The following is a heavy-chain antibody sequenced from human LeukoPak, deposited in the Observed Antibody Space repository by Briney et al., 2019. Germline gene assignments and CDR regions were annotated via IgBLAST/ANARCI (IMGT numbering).Heavy chain of an antibody. CDR2: IYYSGST. D-gene: IGHD3-9*01. CDR3: ARDRGSYYDILTGYSPERYFDY. J-gene: IGHJ4*02. V-gene: IGHV4-59*01. CDR1: GSSISSYY. Sequence: PSETLSLTCTVSGSSISSYYWSWIGQPPGKGLEGIGYIYYSGSTNYNPSLKSRVTISVDTSKNQFSLKLSSVTAADTAVYYCARDRGSYYDILTGYSPERYFDYWGQGTLVTVSS.